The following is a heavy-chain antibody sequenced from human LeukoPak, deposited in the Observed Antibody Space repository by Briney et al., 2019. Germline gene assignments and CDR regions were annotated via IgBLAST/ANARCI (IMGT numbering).Heavy chain of an antibody. CDR2: MNPNSGNT. V-gene: IGHV1-8*03. D-gene: IGHD5-18*01. J-gene: IGHJ6*03. CDR3: ARGEYSCGNYYMDV. CDR1: GYTFTSYD. Sequence: GASVKVSCKASGYTFTSYDINWVRQATGQGLEWMGWMNPNSGNTGYAQKFQGRVTITRNTSISTAYMELSSLRSEDTAVYYCARGEYSCGNYYMDVWGKGTTVTVSS.